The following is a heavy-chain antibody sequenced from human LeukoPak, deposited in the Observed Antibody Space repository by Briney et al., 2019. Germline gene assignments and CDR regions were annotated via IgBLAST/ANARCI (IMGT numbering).Heavy chain of an antibody. D-gene: IGHD5-24*01. J-gene: IGHJ4*02. V-gene: IGHV1-69*04. CDR2: IIPILGIA. Sequence: ASVKVSCKASGGTFSSYAISWVRQAPGQGLEWMGRIIPILGIANYAQKFQGRVTITADKSTSTAYMELSSLRSEDTAVYYCARVGGEMATDFDYWGQGTLVTVSS. CDR1: GGTFSSYA. CDR3: ARVGGEMATDFDY.